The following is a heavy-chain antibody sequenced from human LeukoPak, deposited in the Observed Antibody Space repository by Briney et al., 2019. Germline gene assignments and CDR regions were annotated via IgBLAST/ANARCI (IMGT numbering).Heavy chain of an antibody. Sequence: GESLKISCKGSGYSFTSYWIGWVRQMPGKGLEWMGIIYPGDSDTRYSPSFQGQVTISADKSISTAYLQWSSLKASDTAMYYCARTPPLGYSYGSFDYWGQGTLVTVSS. CDR1: GYSFTSYW. D-gene: IGHD5-18*01. J-gene: IGHJ4*02. V-gene: IGHV5-51*01. CDR2: IYPGDSDT. CDR3: ARTPPLGYSYGSFDY.